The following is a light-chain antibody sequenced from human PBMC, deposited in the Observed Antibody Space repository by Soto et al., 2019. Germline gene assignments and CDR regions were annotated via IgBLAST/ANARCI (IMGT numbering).Light chain of an antibody. J-gene: IGKJ1*01. V-gene: IGKV3-11*01. CDR3: HQRQSWPRT. Sequence: EIVLTQSPATLSSFPGDRVTLSCMASQYINTRLAWYQHRPGQAPRLLIYQTSIRAAGIPARFSASGTGTDFTLTICDVQPEDFAVYYCHQRQSWPRTFGQGTKVDI. CDR1: QYINTR. CDR2: QTS.